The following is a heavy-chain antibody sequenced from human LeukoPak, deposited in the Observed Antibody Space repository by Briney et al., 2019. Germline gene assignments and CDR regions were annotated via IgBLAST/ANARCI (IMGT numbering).Heavy chain of an antibody. D-gene: IGHD2-15*01. CDR1: GFTFSSYW. CDR2: IKQDGSEK. Sequence: GGSLRLSCAASGFTFSSYWMSWVRQAPGKGLEWVANIKQDGSEKYYVDSVKGRFTISRDNAKNSLYLQMNSLRAEDTAVYYCARGDCSAGSCYLSLTTIDYWGQGTLVTVSS. V-gene: IGHV3-7*04. CDR3: ARGDCSAGSCYLSLTTIDY. J-gene: IGHJ4*02.